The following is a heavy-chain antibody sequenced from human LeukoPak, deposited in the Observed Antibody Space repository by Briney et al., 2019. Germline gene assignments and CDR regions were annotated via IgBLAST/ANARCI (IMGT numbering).Heavy chain of an antibody. V-gene: IGHV4-34*01. CDR2: INHSGST. CDR1: SGSLSGYY. CDR3: ARRYYQGYFDL. Sequence: SETVSLTCAVYSGSLSGYYWSWIRQPPGKGLEWIGEINHSGSTNYNPSLKSRVTISVDTSKNQFSLKLSSVTAADTAVYYCARRYYQGYFDLWGRGTLVTVSS. J-gene: IGHJ2*01. D-gene: IGHD2-15*01.